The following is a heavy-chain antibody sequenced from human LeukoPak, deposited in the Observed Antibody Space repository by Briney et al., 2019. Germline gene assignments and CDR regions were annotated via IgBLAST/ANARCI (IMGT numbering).Heavy chain of an antibody. V-gene: IGHV4-61*02. Sequence: SETLSLTCTVSGGSIGSGTYYWTWLRQPAGKGLEWIGRIYTSGSTNYNPSLKSRVTISVDTSKNQFSLKLSSVTAADTAVYYCARDGGDYWAREPWSPSPQ. CDR2: IYTSGST. J-gene: IGHJ4*02. CDR3: ARDGGDY. D-gene: IGHD4-23*01. CDR1: GGSIGSGTYY.